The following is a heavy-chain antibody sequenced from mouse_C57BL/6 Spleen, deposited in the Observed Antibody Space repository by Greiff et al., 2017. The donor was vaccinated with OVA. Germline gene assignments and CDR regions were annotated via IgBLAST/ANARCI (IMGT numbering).Heavy chain of an antibody. CDR3: ARRHYGSRVLDY. J-gene: IGHJ2*01. Sequence: DVKLQESGGGLVQPGGSLSLSCAASGFTFTDYYMSWVRQPPGKALEWLGFIRNKANGYTTEYSASVKGRFTISRDNSQSILYLQMNALRAEDSATYYCARRHYGSRVLDYWGQGTTLTVSS. D-gene: IGHD1-1*01. V-gene: IGHV7-3*01. CDR2: IRNKANGYTT. CDR1: GFTFTDYY.